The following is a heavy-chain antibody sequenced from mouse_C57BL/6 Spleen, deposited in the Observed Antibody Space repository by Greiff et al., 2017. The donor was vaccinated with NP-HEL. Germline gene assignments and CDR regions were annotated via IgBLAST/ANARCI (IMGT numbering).Heavy chain of an antibody. CDR3: ARRRDGYYAMDY. CDR1: GYAFSSYW. J-gene: IGHJ4*01. V-gene: IGHV1-80*01. Sequence: VQLQESGAELVKPGASVKISCKASGYAFSSYWMNWVKQRPGKGLEWIGQIYPGDGDPNYNGKFKGKATLTADKSSSTAYMQLSSLTSEDSAVYFCARRRDGYYAMDYWGQGTSVTVSS. D-gene: IGHD2-3*01. CDR2: IYPGDGDP.